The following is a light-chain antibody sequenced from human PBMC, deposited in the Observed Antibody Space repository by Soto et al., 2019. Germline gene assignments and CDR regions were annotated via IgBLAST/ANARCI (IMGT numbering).Light chain of an antibody. CDR2: KAS. J-gene: IGKJ1*01. V-gene: IGKV1-5*03. CDR1: QTISSW. CDR3: QHYNSYSEA. Sequence: DIQMTQSPSNLSASVGDRVTITCRASQTISSWLAWYQQKPGKAPKPLIYKASTLKSGVTSRFSGSGSGTEFTLTISSLQPDDFATYYCQHYNSYSEAFGPGTKVDIK.